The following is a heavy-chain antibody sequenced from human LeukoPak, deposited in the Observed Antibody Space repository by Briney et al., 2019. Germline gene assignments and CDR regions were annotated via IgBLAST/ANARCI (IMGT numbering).Heavy chain of an antibody. CDR1: GGSINDYY. D-gene: IGHD3-3*01. V-gene: IGHV4-38-2*02. CDR2: IYHRGST. Sequence: NTSETLSLTCTVSGGSINDYYWSWIRQSPGKGLEWVGSIYHRGSTYYNPSLRSRVTISLDRSKKKFSLKLTSVTAADTAVYFCARGAEYYAIWRGYAGYSDYWGQGISVTVSS. J-gene: IGHJ4*02. CDR3: ARGAEYYAIWRGYAGYSDY.